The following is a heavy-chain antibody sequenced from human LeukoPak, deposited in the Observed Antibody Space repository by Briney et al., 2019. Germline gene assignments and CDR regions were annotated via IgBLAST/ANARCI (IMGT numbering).Heavy chain of an antibody. D-gene: IGHD5-24*01. Sequence: SVKVSCKASGGTFSSYAISWVRQAPGQGLEWMGRIIPIFGIANYAQKFQGRVTITADKSTSTAYMELSSLRSEDTAVYYCARGEMATIDNYYYYGIDVWGQGTTVTVSS. V-gene: IGHV1-69*04. CDR1: GGTFSSYA. CDR2: IIPIFGIA. CDR3: ARGEMATIDNYYYYGIDV. J-gene: IGHJ6*02.